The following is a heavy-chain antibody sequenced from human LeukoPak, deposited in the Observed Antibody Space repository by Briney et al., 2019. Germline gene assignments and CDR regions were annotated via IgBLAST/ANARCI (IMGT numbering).Heavy chain of an antibody. CDR3: ARLRRDGYGDAFDI. J-gene: IGHJ3*02. D-gene: IGHD5-12*01. Sequence: SQTLSLTCTVSGGSISSGGYYWSWIRQHPGKGLEWIGYIYYSGSTYYNPSLKSRVTISVDTSKNQFSLKLSSVTAADTAVYYCARLRRDGYGDAFDIWGQGTMVTVSS. CDR1: GGSISSGGYY. V-gene: IGHV4-31*03. CDR2: IYYSGST.